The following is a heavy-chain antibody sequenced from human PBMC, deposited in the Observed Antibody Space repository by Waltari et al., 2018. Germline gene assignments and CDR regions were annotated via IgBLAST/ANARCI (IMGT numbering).Heavy chain of an antibody. J-gene: IGHJ4*02. CDR1: GFGLSSSG. D-gene: IGHD1-7*01. CDR2: ILNDGIK. Sequence: QVQLVESGGGVVQPGRSLSLSCAVSGFGLSSSGMHWVRQVPGKGLEWVAVILNDGIKYHADSVKGRFTISRDSSKNTLYLQMNSLRAEDTALYYCAKDRNYKWAFDYWGQGVLVTVSS. CDR3: AKDRNYKWAFDY. V-gene: IGHV3-30*18.